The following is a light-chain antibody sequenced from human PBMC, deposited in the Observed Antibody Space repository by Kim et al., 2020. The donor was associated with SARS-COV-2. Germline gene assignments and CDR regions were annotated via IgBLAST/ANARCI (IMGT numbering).Light chain of an antibody. CDR1: QTILTY. CDR3: QQGYTPPYT. Sequence: DIQMTQSPSSLSAPVGDTVNITCLASQTILTYLNWYQQKSGTAPKLLIYAASGLHTGVPSRFTGSGSGTHFTLSIGSLQPEDFALYYCQQGYTPPYTFGQGTKLEIK. V-gene: IGKV1-39*01. J-gene: IGKJ2*01. CDR2: AAS.